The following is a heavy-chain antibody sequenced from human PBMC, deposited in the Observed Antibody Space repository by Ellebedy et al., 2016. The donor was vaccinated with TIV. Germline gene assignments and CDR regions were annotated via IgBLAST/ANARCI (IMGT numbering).Heavy chain of an antibody. Sequence: GGSLRLSCAASGFTFSTYAMHWVRQAPGKGLEWVAVISYDGSSKYYADSVKGRFTISRDNSKNTLYLQMNSLRAEDTAVYYCAKGITIFGVVIDYWGQGTLVTVSS. CDR2: ISYDGSSK. CDR1: GFTFSTYA. CDR3: AKGITIFGVVIDY. D-gene: IGHD3-3*01. J-gene: IGHJ4*02. V-gene: IGHV3-30-3*02.